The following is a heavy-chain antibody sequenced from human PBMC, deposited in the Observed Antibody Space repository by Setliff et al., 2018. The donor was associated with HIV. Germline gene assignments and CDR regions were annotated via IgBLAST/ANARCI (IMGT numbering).Heavy chain of an antibody. Sequence: PSETLSLTCTVSGGSISSSSYYWGWIRQPPGKGLEWIGSIYYSGSTYYNPSLKSRVTISVDTSKNQFSLKLRSVTAADTAVYYCARQFGSSSPFDYWGQGTLVTVSS. CDR2: IYYSGST. J-gene: IGHJ4*02. CDR1: GGSISSSSYY. CDR3: ARQFGSSSPFDY. D-gene: IGHD6-13*01. V-gene: IGHV4-39*01.